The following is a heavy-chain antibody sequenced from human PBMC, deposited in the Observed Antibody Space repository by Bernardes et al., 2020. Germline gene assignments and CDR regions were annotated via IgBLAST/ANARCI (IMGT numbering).Heavy chain of an antibody. CDR2: ISAYNGNT. CDR3: ARNQRAVDATYDY. D-gene: IGHD6-19*01. J-gene: IGHJ4*02. V-gene: IGHV1-18*01. Sequence: SVKVSCKAFGYTFTGYGLSWVRQAPGRGLEWMGWISAYNGNTNYAQKFQGRVTMTTDTSTSTAYMELRSLRSDDTAVYFCARNQRAVDATYDYWGQGTLVTVSS. CDR1: GYTFTGYG.